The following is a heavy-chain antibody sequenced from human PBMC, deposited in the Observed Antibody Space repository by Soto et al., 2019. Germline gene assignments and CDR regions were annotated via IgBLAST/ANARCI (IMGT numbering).Heavy chain of an antibody. J-gene: IGHJ4*02. D-gene: IGHD1-1*01. CDR2: IYSSGSA. Sequence: SETLSLTCSVSGDSISTSYWSWIRQPAGKGLEWIGRIYSSGSANYNPSLKTRATMSVDTSKNQVFLSVTSVTAADTAVYFCARGGSRSADLPTYWGQGIQVTVSS. CDR1: GDSISTSY. V-gene: IGHV4-4*07. CDR3: ARGGSRSADLPTY.